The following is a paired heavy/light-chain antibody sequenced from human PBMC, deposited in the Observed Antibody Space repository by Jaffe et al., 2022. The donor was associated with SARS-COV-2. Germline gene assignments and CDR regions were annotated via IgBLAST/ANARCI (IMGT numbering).Heavy chain of an antibody. J-gene: IGHJ4*02. CDR1: GFPASTNY. CDR3: ARDSPNYDFWGGFDY. Sequence: EVQLVESGGGLVQPGGSLRLSCAVSGFPASTNYMTWVRQAPGKGLEWVSTIYIDGTTYYADFVQGRFTISRDNSKNTVFLQMNNLRAEDTAVYYCARDSPNYDFWGGFDYWGQGTLVAVSS. D-gene: IGHD3-3*01. CDR2: IYIDGTT. V-gene: IGHV3-66*02.
Light chain of an antibody. CDR2: DAS. CDR1: QSVSSQ. J-gene: IGKJ5*01. CDR3: QQRNNWPPIN. V-gene: IGKV3-11*01. Sequence: EIVLTQSPATLSLSPGERATLSCRASQSVSSQLAWYQQKPGQAPRLLIYDASTRATGIPARFSGSGSGTDFTLTISSLEPEDFAVYYCQQRNNWPPINFGQGTRLEIK.